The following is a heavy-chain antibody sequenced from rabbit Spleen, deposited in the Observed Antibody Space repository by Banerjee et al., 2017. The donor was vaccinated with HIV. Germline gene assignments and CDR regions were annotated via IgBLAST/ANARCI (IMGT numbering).Heavy chain of an antibody. Sequence: QEQLEESGGDLVKPEGSLTLTCTASGFDFSSNAMCWVRQAPGKGLELIGSINTGSGRTYYASWAKGRFTISKTSSTTVTLQMTSLTAADTATYFCARDLFGGVNLWGPGTLVTVS. CDR1: GFDFSSNA. J-gene: IGHJ4*01. D-gene: IGHD5-1*01. V-gene: IGHV1S45*01. CDR3: ARDLFGGVNL. CDR2: INTGSGRT.